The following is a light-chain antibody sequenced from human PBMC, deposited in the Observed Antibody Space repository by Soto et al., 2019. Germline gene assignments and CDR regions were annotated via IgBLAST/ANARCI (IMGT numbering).Light chain of an antibody. J-gene: IGLJ1*01. CDR1: ISDVGSYNL. CDR2: EVS. Sequence: QSALTQPASVSGSPGQSITISCTGTISDVGSYNLVSWYQQHPGKAPKLMIYEVSKRPSGVSNRFSGSKSGNTASLTISGLQAEDEADYYGCSYSGSSTYVFGTGTKVTVL. V-gene: IGLV2-23*02. CDR3: CSYSGSSTYV.